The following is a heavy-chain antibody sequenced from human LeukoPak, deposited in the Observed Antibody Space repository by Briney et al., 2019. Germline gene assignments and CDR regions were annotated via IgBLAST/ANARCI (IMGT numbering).Heavy chain of an antibody. CDR1: GFNFDTYA. CDR2: ISTSSSTF. V-gene: IGHV3-48*01. J-gene: IGHJ4*02. Sequence: PGGSLRLSCAASGFNFDTYAMNWVRQAPGKGLEWVSYISTSSSTFHYADSMKGRFTISRDNARNSLYLQMNSLTAEDTAVYYCARESNYWDSSGYYRPFDYWGQGTLVTVSS. D-gene: IGHD3-22*01. CDR3: ARESNYWDSSGYYRPFDY.